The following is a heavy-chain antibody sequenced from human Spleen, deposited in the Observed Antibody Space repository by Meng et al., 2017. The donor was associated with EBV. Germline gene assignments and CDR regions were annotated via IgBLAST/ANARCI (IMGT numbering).Heavy chain of an antibody. CDR3: ATWNNNGWYYGY. J-gene: IGHJ4*01. CDR2: INLGGNT. CDR1: GGFASGAD. D-gene: IGHD6-19*01. Sequence: QVQVTQWGAGLLKASETPSFTCAVYGGFASGADWSWIRQPPGKGLEWIGEINLGGNTNYNPSLKSRVSISVDTSKNHFSLKVDSVTAADTAVYYCATWNNNGWYYGYWGQGTLVTVSS. V-gene: IGHV4-34*01.